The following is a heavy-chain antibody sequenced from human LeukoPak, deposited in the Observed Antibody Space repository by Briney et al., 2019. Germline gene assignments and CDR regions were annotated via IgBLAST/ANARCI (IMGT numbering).Heavy chain of an antibody. Sequence: PSETLSLTCTVSGGSISSSSYYWGWIRQPPGKGLEWIGSIYYSGSTYYNSSLKSRVTISVDTSKNQFSLKLSSVTAADTAVYYCARLPRGDHCSSTSCYKGPIDYWGQGTLVTVSS. V-gene: IGHV4-39*01. J-gene: IGHJ4*02. CDR1: GGSISSSSYY. D-gene: IGHD2-2*02. CDR3: ARLPRGDHCSSTSCYKGPIDY. CDR2: IYYSGST.